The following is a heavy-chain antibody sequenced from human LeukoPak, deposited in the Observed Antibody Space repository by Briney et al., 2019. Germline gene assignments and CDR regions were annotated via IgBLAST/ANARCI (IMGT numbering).Heavy chain of an antibody. D-gene: IGHD3-22*01. J-gene: IGHJ6*03. Sequence: GGSLRLSCAASGFTFSDYYMSWIRQAPGKGLEWVSYISSSGSTIYYADSVKGRFTISRDNAKNSLYLQMNSLRAEDTAVYYCARDSSGYYPYYYYMDVWGKGTTVTVSS. CDR1: GFTFSDYY. CDR2: ISSSGSTI. V-gene: IGHV3-11*01. CDR3: ARDSSGYYPYYYYMDV.